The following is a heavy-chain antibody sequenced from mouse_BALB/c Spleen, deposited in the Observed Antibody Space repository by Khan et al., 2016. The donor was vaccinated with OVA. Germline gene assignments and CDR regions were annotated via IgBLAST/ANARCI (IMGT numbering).Heavy chain of an antibody. CDR1: GYTFTNFG. Sequence: QIQLVQSGPELKKPGETVKISCKASGYTFTNFGMNWVKQAPGKGLEWMGWINTYTGEPTYADDFKGRFAFSLETSARTAYSLINNLKNEDRATYFCATTPHFSCTMADWGQGTTVTVSS. CDR2: INTYTGEP. CDR3: ATTPHFSCTMAD. D-gene: IGHD6-1*01. J-gene: IGHJ4*01. V-gene: IGHV9-1*02.